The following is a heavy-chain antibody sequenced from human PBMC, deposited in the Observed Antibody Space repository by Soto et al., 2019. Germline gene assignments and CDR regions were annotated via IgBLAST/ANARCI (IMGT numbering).Heavy chain of an antibody. J-gene: IGHJ6*02. D-gene: IGHD3-10*01. V-gene: IGHV4-34*01. CDR1: GGSFSGYY. CDR2: INHSGST. CDR3: ARRGYYHYGMDV. Sequence: QVQLQQWGAGLLKPSETLSLTCAVYGGSFSGYYWSWIRQPPGKGLEWIGEINHSGSTNYNPSLKSRVTISVDTSKNQFSLKLSSATAADTAVYYCARRGYYHYGMDVWGQGTTVTVSS.